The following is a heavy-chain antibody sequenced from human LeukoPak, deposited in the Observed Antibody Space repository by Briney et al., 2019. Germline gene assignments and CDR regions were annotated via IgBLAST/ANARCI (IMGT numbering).Heavy chain of an antibody. CDR3: ARDQGPYYYDSSGSGFDP. CDR2: IIPIFGTA. Sequence: ASVKVSCKASGGTFSSYAISWVRQAPGQGLEWMGGIIPIFGTANYAQKFQGRVTITADESTSTAYMELSSLRSEDTAVYYCARDQGPYYYDSSGSGFDPWGQGTLVTVSS. D-gene: IGHD3-22*01. CDR1: GGTFSSYA. V-gene: IGHV1-69*13. J-gene: IGHJ5*02.